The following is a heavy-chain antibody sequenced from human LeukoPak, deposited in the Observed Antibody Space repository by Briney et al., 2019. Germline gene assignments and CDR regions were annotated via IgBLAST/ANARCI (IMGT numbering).Heavy chain of an antibody. CDR1: GFTFRAYA. V-gene: IGHV3-30*01. J-gene: IGHJ4*02. Sequence: GRSLRLSCAASGFTFRAYAMHWVREAPGKGLEWLAVISNDGTIQYYADSVKGRFTISRDNSRNIMNLQTDSLRPEDTALYYCARAMVRGVIPYWGQGTLVTVSS. CDR2: ISNDGTIQ. CDR3: ARAMVRGVIPY. D-gene: IGHD3-10*01.